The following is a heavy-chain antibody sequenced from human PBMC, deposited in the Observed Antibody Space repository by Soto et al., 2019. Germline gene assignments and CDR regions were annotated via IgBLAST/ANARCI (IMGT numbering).Heavy chain of an antibody. CDR3: VRTTNWFDP. Sequence: HGESLKISCTGSGYSFSTYWIAWVRQMPGKGLEWMGIIYPGDSDTRYSPSFQGQVTISADKSISTAYLQWSSLKASDTAMYYCVRTTNWFDPWGQGTLVTVSS. V-gene: IGHV5-51*01. D-gene: IGHD1-26*01. CDR2: IYPGDSDT. CDR1: GYSFSTYW. J-gene: IGHJ5*02.